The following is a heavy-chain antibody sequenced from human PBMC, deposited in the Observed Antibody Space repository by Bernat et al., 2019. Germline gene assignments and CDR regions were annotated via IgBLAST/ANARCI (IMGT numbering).Heavy chain of an antibody. V-gene: IGHV4-4*07. D-gene: IGHD6-13*01. CDR1: GDSINYYY. J-gene: IGHJ4*02. Sequence: QVQLQESGPGLLKPSETLSLTCTVPGDSINYYYWSWIRQPAGKGLEWIGRIYASGSTNYNPSLKSRVTMSIDTSNNRYSLNIWCMTAADTAVYYCARLYSQSWSEYYFDYWGQGILVTVSP. CDR3: ARLYSQSWSEYYFDY. CDR2: IYASGST.